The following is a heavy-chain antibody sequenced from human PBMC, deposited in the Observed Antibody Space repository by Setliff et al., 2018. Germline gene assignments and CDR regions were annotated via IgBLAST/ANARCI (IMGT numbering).Heavy chain of an antibody. J-gene: IGHJ4*02. Sequence: GESLKISCTASGFTFSSYAVSWVRQAPGKGLEWVSTIFGGDSSTYYADSVGGRFTISRDNSRSTLYLQMNSLRAEDTAIYYCAEAASPLFGVLGVEYHFDSWGQGKLVTVSS. CDR2: IFGGDSST. V-gene: IGHV3-23*03. D-gene: IGHD3-3*01. CDR1: GFTFSSYA. CDR3: AEAASPLFGVLGVEYHFDS.